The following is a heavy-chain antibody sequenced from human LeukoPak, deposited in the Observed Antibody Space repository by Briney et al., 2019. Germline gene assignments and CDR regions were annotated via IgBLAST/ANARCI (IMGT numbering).Heavy chain of an antibody. CDR1: GFTFSHFW. CDR3: AREDGYCSGGNCYSYFDS. CDR2: IKKTGSET. V-gene: IGHV3-7*01. J-gene: IGHJ4*02. Sequence: GGSLTLSCAASGFTFSHFWMSWVRQAPGKGLEWVAYIKKTGSETYYVDSVKGRFTITRDNTRNSLFLQMYSLRAEDTAVYFCAREDGYCSGGNCYSYFDSWGQGTLVTVSS. D-gene: IGHD2-15*01.